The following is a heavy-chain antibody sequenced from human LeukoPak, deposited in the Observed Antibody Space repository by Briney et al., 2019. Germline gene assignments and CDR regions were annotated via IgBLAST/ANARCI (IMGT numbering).Heavy chain of an antibody. Sequence: SETLSLTCTVSGGSISSGSYYWSWIRQPAGKGLEWIGRIYTSGSTNYNPSLKSRVTISVDTSKNQFSLKLSSVTAADTAVYYCARQNSGSYYGVGYYFDYWGQGTLVTVSS. CDR2: IYTSGST. CDR1: GGSISSGSYY. D-gene: IGHD1-26*01. V-gene: IGHV4-61*02. CDR3: ARQNSGSYYGVGYYFDY. J-gene: IGHJ4*02.